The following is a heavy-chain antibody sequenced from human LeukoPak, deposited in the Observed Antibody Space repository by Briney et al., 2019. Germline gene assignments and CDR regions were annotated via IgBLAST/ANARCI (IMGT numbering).Heavy chain of an antibody. CDR1: GDSVSSNTVA. CDR2: TCYRSKWYN. J-gene: IGHJ4*02. Sequence: SQTLSLTCAISGDSVSSNTVAWNWIRQSPSRGLEWLGRTCYRSKWYNDYAVSVKSRMTISPDTSKNQFSLQLNSVTPEDTAIYYCARGTPADAYDYWGQGTLVTVSS. V-gene: IGHV6-1*01. CDR3: ARGTPADAYDY. D-gene: IGHD5-24*01.